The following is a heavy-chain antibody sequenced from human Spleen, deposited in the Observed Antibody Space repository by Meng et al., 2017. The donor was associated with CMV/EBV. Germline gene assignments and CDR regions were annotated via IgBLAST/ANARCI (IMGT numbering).Heavy chain of an antibody. CDR1: GGSFSGYY. J-gene: IGHJ5*02. CDR3: ARSYAGVVAASTGKFNWFDP. Sequence: SETLSLTCAVYGGSFSGYYWSWIRQPPGKGLEWIGEIYHSGSTNYNPSLKSRVTISVDTSKNQLSLKLSSVTAADTAVYYCARSYAGVVAASTGKFNWFDPWGQGTLVTVSS. D-gene: IGHD6-13*01. CDR2: IYHSGST. V-gene: IGHV4-34*01.